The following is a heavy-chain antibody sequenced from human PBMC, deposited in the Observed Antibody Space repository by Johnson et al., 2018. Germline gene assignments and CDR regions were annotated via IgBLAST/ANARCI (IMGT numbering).Heavy chain of an antibody. D-gene: IGHD2-15*01. CDR2: IAYDGTNK. V-gene: IGHV3-30*18. J-gene: IGHJ6*03. CDR3: AKALFSGYDYYYMDV. Sequence: VQLLETGGGVVQXGRSXRLXCAASGFTFSTYGIHWVRQAPGKGLEWVAVIAYDGTNKNSADSVKGRFTISRDNSKNTLYLQMSSLRAEDTAVYFCAKALFSGYDYYYMDVWGKGTTVTVSS. CDR1: GFTFSTYG.